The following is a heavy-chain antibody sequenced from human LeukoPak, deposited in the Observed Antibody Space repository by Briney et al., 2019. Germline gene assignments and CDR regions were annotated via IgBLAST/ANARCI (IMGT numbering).Heavy chain of an antibody. CDR2: ISSSSSYM. J-gene: IGHJ5*02. Sequence: GGSLRLSCAASGFTFSSYSMNWVRQAPGKGLEWVSSISSSSSYMYYADSVKGRFTISRDNTKNTLYLQMNSLRAEDTAVYYCATGYDFGFDPWGQGTLVTVSS. D-gene: IGHD5-12*01. V-gene: IGHV3-21*04. CDR3: ATGYDFGFDP. CDR1: GFTFSSYS.